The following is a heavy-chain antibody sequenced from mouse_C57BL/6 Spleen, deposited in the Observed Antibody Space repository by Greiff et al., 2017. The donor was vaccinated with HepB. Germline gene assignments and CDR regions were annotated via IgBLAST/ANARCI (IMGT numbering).Heavy chain of an antibody. V-gene: IGHV1-75*01. CDR2: IFPGSGST. CDR1: GYTFTDYY. Sequence: VQLQQSGPELVKPGASVKISCKASGYTFTDYYINWVKQRPGQGLEWIGWIFPGSGSTYYNEKFKGKATLTVDKSSSTAYMLLSSLTSENSAVYFCARDYGSSYRDYAMDYWGQGTSVTVSS. CDR3: ARDYGSSYRDYAMDY. D-gene: IGHD1-1*01. J-gene: IGHJ4*01.